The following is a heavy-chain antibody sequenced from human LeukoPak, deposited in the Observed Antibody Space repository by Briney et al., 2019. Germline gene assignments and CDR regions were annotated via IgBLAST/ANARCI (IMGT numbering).Heavy chain of an antibody. CDR2: INPNSGGT. CDR1: GYTFTGYY. Sequence: GASVKVSCKASGYTFTGYYMHWVRQAPGQGLEWMGWINPNSGGTNYAQKFQGRVTMTRDTSISTAYMELSSLRSEDTAVYYCATHLSFYPGYSSGWYYFDYWGQGTLVTVSS. J-gene: IGHJ4*02. CDR3: ATHLSFYPGYSSGWYYFDY. V-gene: IGHV1-2*02. D-gene: IGHD6-19*01.